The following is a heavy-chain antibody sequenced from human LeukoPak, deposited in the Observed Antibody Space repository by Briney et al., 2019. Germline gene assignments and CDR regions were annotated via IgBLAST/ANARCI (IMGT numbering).Heavy chain of an antibody. CDR3: ARASGYSGSPH. Sequence: SGTLSLTCAVSGGSISSNNWWGWVRQPPGKGLEWIGEIYHSGSPNYNPSLKSRVTISVDKSRNHLSLNLSSVTAADTAVYYCARASGYSGSPHWGQGTLVTVSS. CDR2: IYHSGSP. V-gene: IGHV4-4*02. CDR1: GGSISSNNW. D-gene: IGHD1-26*01. J-gene: IGHJ4*02.